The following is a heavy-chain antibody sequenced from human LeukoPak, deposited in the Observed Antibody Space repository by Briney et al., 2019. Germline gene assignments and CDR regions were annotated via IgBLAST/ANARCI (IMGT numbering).Heavy chain of an antibody. D-gene: IGHD6-19*01. CDR2: IYYTGST. J-gene: IGHJ4*02. V-gene: IGHV4-39*05. CDR1: GASISGSGYY. CDR3: VKSGGYGLIDY. Sequence: SETPSLTCAVSGASISGSGYYLGWIRQPPGKGLEWIGNIYYTGSTYYNASLQSRVTISIDMSKNQFSLRLSSVTAADTAMYYCVKSGGYGLIDYWGQGTLVTVSS.